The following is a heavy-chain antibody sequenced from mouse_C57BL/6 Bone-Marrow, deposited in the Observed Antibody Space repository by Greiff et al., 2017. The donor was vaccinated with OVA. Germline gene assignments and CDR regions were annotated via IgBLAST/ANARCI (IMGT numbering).Heavy chain of an antibody. CDR1: GFTFSSYA. J-gene: IGHJ3*01. V-gene: IGHV5-4*01. CDR2: ISDGGSYT. D-gene: IGHD2-3*01. CDR3: ARDRGYEGPTWFGY. Sequence: EVNLVESGGGLVKPGGSLKLSCAASGFTFSSYAMSWVRQTPEKRLEWVATISDGGSYTYYPDNVKGRFTIARDNAKNNLSLQMSHLKSEDTAMYSCARDRGYEGPTWFGYWGQGTLVTVSA.